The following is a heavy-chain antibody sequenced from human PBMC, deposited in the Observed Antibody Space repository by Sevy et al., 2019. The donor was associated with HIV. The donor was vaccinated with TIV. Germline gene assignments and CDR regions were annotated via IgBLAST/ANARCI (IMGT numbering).Heavy chain of an antibody. J-gene: IGHJ3*02. Sequence: SETLSLTCTVSGGSINSDHWNWIRQPPGKGLELIGYVYYTGGTNYNPSLKNRVTISVDRTKNQFSLNLTSVTAADTAGYYCARRNDFDIWGQGTMVTVSS. CDR1: GGSINSDH. CDR3: ARRNDFDI. V-gene: IGHV4-59*08. CDR2: VYYTGGT.